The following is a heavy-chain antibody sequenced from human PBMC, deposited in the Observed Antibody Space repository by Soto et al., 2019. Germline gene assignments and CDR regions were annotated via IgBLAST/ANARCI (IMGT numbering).Heavy chain of an antibody. CDR1: GYTFTSYG. CDR3: ARDRVYYYDSSGYYWPFDY. V-gene: IGHV1-18*01. J-gene: IGHJ4*02. Sequence: VASVKVSCKASGYTFTSYGISWVRQAPGQGLEWMGWISAYNGNTNYAQKLQGRVTMTTDTSTSTAYMELRSLRSDDTAVYYCARDRVYYYDSSGYYWPFDYWGQGTLVTVSS. D-gene: IGHD3-22*01. CDR2: ISAYNGNT.